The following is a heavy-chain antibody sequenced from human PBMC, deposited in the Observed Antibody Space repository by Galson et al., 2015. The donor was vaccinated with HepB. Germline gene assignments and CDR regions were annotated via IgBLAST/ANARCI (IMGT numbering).Heavy chain of an antibody. D-gene: IGHD2-2*01. CDR3: AGSGVQCFGRYCSTTAIDV. CDR2: INNSGST. V-gene: IGHV4-34*01. Sequence: TLSLTCAVSGESFKGYYCTWIRQSPGKGLEWIGEINNSGSTSFNPSLQSRVSMSVDTSKNQFSLNVKSVTAADTAVYYCAGSGVQCFGRYCSTTAIDVWGQGTTVIVTS. CDR1: GESFKGYY. J-gene: IGHJ6*02.